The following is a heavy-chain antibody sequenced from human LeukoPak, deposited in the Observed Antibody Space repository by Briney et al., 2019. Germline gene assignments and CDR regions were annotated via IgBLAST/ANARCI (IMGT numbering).Heavy chain of an antibody. CDR2: IWYDGSNK. V-gene: IGHV3-33*03. J-gene: IGHJ4*02. Sequence: GGSLRLSCAASGFTFSSYGMHWVRQASGKGLEWVAVIWYDGSNKYYADSVKGRFTISRDNAKKSLYLQMNSLRAEDTAIYYCVGNYYDRSGLDYWGQGTLVTVSS. D-gene: IGHD3-22*01. CDR1: GFTFSSYG. CDR3: VGNYYDRSGLDY.